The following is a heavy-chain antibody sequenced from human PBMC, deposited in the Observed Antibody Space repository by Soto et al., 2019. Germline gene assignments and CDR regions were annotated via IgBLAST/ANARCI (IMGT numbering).Heavy chain of an antibody. J-gene: IGHJ4*02. CDR3: ARVCTGGDCYSVVNY. D-gene: IGHD2-21*02. CDR2: IYYTGNT. Sequence: QVQLQESGPGLVKPSQTLSLTCTVSGGSISSGDYYWSWLRQPPEKGLEWIGYIYYTGNTYYNPSLKSRVTMXXDXSXXQFSLKLSSVTAADTAVYYCARVCTGGDCYSVVNYWGQGTLVTVSS. V-gene: IGHV4-30-4*01. CDR1: GGSISSGDYY.